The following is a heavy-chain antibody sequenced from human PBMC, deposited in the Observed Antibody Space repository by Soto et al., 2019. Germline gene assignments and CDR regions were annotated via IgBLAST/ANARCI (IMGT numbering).Heavy chain of an antibody. Sequence: QVQLQESGPGLVKPSQTLSLTCTVSGGSISSTGYFWTWISQHPGKGLEWIGYIFYSGSTFHNPSLKSRVTISVDTSKNQSSLELSSVTAADTAVYYCAREAGSGDYFDYWGQGTLVTVSS. CDR2: IFYSGST. V-gene: IGHV4-31*03. CDR1: GGSISSTGYF. J-gene: IGHJ4*02. D-gene: IGHD1-26*01. CDR3: AREAGSGDYFDY.